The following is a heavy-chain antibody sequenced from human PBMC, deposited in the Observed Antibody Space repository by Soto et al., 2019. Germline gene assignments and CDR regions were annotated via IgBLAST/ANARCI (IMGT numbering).Heavy chain of an antibody. CDR1: GFTFSSYS. Sequence: GGSLRLSCAASGFTFSSYSMNWVRQAPGKGLEWVSSISSSSSYIYYADSVKGRFTISRDNAKNSLYLQMNSLRAEDTAVYYCAKDHEDQLLYGNDAFDIWGQGTMVTVSS. CDR3: AKDHEDQLLYGNDAFDI. J-gene: IGHJ3*02. CDR2: ISSSSSYI. D-gene: IGHD2-2*02. V-gene: IGHV3-21*01.